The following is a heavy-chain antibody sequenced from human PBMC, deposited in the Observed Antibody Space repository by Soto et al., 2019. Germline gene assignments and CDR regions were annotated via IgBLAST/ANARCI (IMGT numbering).Heavy chain of an antibody. CDR2: IYWDDDK. J-gene: IGHJ3*02. CDR3: AHVKGYGGHDAFDI. Sequence: QITLKESGPTLVKPTQTLTLTRTFSGFSLSTSGVGVGWIRQPPGKALEWLALIYWDDDKRYSPSLKSRLTITKDTSKTQVVLTMTNMDPVDTATYYCAHVKGYGGHDAFDIWGQGTMVTVSS. V-gene: IGHV2-5*02. CDR1: GFSLSTSGVG. D-gene: IGHD4-17*01.